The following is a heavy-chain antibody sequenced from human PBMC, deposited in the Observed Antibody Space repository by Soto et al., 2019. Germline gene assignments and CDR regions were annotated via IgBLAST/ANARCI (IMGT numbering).Heavy chain of an antibody. CDR3: ARAPSLCSGGSCYLGTIDY. V-gene: IGHV4-59*01. D-gene: IGHD2-15*01. Sequence: PSETLSLTCTVSGGSISSYYWSWIRQPPGKGLEWIGYIYYSGSTNYNPSLKSRVTISVDTSKNQFSLKLSSVTAADTAVYYCARAPSLCSGGSCYLGTIDYWGQGTLVTVSS. CDR2: IYYSGST. CDR1: GGSISSYY. J-gene: IGHJ4*02.